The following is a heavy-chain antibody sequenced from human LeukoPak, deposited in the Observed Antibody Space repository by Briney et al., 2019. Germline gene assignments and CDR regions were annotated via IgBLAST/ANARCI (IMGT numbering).Heavy chain of an antibody. CDR2: ISYDGSNK. CDR3: VRDSDSSTWLNDAFDI. D-gene: IGHD6-13*01. Sequence: PGRSPRLSCAASGFTFSSYGMHWVRQAPGKGLEWVAVISYDGSNKYYADSVKGRFTISRDNSKNTLYLQMDSLRAEDTAVYYCVRDSDSSTWLNDAFDIWGQGTMVTVSS. J-gene: IGHJ3*02. CDR1: GFTFSSYG. V-gene: IGHV3-30*03.